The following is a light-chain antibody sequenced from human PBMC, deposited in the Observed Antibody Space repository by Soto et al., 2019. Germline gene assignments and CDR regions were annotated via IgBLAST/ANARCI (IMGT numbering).Light chain of an antibody. Sequence: EIVLTQSPATLSLSPGERATLSCRASQGVSSYLAWYQQKPGQAPRLLIYGASSRATGMPDRFSGSGCGTDFTLTISRLEPEDFAVYYCQHYGSSPLTFGGGTKVDIK. CDR2: GAS. J-gene: IGKJ4*01. CDR3: QHYGSSPLT. V-gene: IGKV3-20*01. CDR1: QGVSSY.